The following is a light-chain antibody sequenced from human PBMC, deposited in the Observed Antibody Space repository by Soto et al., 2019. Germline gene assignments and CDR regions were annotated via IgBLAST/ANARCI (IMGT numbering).Light chain of an antibody. J-gene: IGLJ3*02. CDR1: SGHSSYA. CDR3: QAWGPGIRV. V-gene: IGLV4-69*01. Sequence: QLVLTQSPSASASLGASVRLTCTLSSGHSSYAIAWHQQQPEKGPRFLMKVNSDGSHSKGDGIPDRFSGSSSGPERYLTISSLQSEDEADYYCQAWGPGIRVFGGGTKVTVL. CDR2: VNSDGSH.